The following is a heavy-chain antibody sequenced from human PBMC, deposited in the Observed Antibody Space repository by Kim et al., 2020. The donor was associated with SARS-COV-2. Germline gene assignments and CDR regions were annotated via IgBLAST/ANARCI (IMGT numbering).Heavy chain of an antibody. D-gene: IGHD3-3*01. V-gene: IGHV1-3*01. J-gene: IGHJ4*02. CDR3: ARVAIFGVVTLDY. Sequence: YSQKVQGRVTSTRDTSASTAYMELSSLRSEDTAVYYCARVAIFGVVTLDYWGQGTLVTVSS.